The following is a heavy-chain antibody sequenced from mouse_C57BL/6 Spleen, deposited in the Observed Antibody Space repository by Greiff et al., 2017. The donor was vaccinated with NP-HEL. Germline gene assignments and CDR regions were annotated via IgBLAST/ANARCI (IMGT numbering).Heavy chain of an antibody. CDR3: ARHGNYEYYAMDY. J-gene: IGHJ4*01. CDR1: GFSLTSYG. CDR2: IWSDGST. Sequence: VQLQESGPGLVAPSQSLSITCTVSGFSLTSYGVHWVRQPPGKGLEWLVVIWSDGSTTYNSALKSRLSISKDNSKSQVFLKMNSLQTDDTAMYYCARHGNYEYYAMDYWGQGTSVTVSS. V-gene: IGHV2-6-1*01. D-gene: IGHD2-1*01.